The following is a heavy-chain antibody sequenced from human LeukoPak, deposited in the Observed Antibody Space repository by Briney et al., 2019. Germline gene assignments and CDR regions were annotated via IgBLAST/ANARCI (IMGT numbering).Heavy chain of an antibody. V-gene: IGHV4-4*07. Sequence: SQTLSLTCTVSGVSFSSYYWNWIRQPAGKGLEWIGRIYTSGSTNYNPSLKSRVTMSVDTSKNQFSLKLNSVTAADTAVYYCARAGDSTSPLDYWGQGTLVTVSS. CDR1: GVSFSSYY. D-gene: IGHD6-13*01. CDR2: IYTSGST. CDR3: ARAGDSTSPLDY. J-gene: IGHJ4*02.